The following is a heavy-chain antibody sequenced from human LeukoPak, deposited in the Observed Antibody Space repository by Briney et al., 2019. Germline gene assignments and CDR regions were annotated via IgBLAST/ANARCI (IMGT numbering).Heavy chain of an antibody. CDR2: MNPNSGNT. D-gene: IGHD1-14*01. V-gene: IGHV1-8*03. CDR3: ARVSTWTQDAFDI. Sequence: GASVKVSCKASGYTFTSYDINWVRQATGQGLEWMGWMNPNSGNTGYAQKFQGRVTITRNTSISTAYMELSSLRSEDTAVYYCARVSTWTQDAFDIWDQGTMVTVSS. J-gene: IGHJ3*02. CDR1: GYTFTSYD.